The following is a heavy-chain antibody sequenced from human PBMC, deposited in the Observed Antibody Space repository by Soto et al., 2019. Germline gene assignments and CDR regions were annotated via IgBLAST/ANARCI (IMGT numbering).Heavy chain of an antibody. Sequence: QVQLVQSGAEVKKPGSSVKVSCKASGGTFSSYAISWVRQSPGQGLEWMGGIIPIFGTANYAQKFQGRVTITADESKSTAYLELRSLRADDTAVYYWARGLQGVVVVAATRGMYYYYGMDVWGQGTTVTVSS. J-gene: IGHJ6*02. D-gene: IGHD2-15*01. V-gene: IGHV1-69*01. CDR3: ARGLQGVVVVAATRGMYYYYGMDV. CDR2: IIPIFGTA. CDR1: GGTFSSYA.